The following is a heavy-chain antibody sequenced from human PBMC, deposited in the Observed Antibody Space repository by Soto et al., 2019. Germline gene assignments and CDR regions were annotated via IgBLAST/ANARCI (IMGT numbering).Heavy chain of an antibody. CDR3: ARARVTMVRGVIDY. CDR1: GGSFSGYY. Sequence: TLSLTCAVYGGSFSGYYWSWIRQPPGKGLEWIGEINHSGSTNYNPSLKSRVTISVDTSKNQFSLKLSSVTAADTAVYYCARARVTMVRGVIDYWGQGTLVTVSS. J-gene: IGHJ4*02. D-gene: IGHD3-10*01. V-gene: IGHV4-34*01. CDR2: INHSGST.